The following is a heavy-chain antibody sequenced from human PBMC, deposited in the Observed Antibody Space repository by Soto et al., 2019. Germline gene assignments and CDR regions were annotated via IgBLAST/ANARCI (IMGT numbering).Heavy chain of an antibody. V-gene: IGHV6-1*01. CDR3: AREGSSPKVLMNWFDP. J-gene: IGHJ5*02. CDR2: TYYRSKWYN. Sequence: KQSQTLSLTCAISGDSVSSNSAAWNWIRQSPSRGLEWLGRTYYRSKWYNDYAVSVKSRITINPDTSKNQFSLQLNSVTPEDTAVYYCAREGSSPKVLMNWFDPWGQGTLVTVSS. D-gene: IGHD6-13*01. CDR1: GDSVSSNSAA.